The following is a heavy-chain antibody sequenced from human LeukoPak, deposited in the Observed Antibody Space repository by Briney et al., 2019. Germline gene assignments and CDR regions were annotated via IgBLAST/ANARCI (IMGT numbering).Heavy chain of an antibody. J-gene: IGHJ3*02. V-gene: IGHV3-23*01. Sequence: GGSLRLSCAASGFAVSSYAMTWVRQAPGKGLEWVSAISASGGSTYYADSVKGRFTISRDNDKNSLFLLMSSLTAEDTAVYYCAREVGSSRAFDIWGQGTMVTVS. CDR2: ISASGGST. CDR1: GFAVSSYA. CDR3: AREVGSSRAFDI. D-gene: IGHD2-15*01.